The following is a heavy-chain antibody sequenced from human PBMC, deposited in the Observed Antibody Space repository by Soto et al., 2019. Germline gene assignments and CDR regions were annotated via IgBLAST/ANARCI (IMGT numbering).Heavy chain of an antibody. CDR1: GFTFDAYA. Sequence: ESGGGLVQPGRSLRLSCTASGFTFDAYALHWVRQAPGKGLEWVSGITWSSDRVDYADSVKGRFTVSRDNARNSLYLQMNSLRPEDTASYFCAKGLSIAAIDYWGQGTLVTVSS. V-gene: IGHV3-9*01. J-gene: IGHJ4*02. CDR2: ITWSSDRV. CDR3: AKGLSIAAIDY. D-gene: IGHD6-13*01.